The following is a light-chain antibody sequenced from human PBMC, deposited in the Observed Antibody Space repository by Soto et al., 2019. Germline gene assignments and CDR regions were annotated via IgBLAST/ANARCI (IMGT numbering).Light chain of an antibody. CDR1: QSISSW. Sequence: DIQMTQSPSTLSASVGDRVTITCRASQSISSWLARYQQKPGKAPKLLIYDASSLESGVPSRYSGSGSGKEFTLTISSLQPDDFATYYCQQYNSYSPYTFGQGTKLEIK. CDR3: QQYNSYSPYT. J-gene: IGKJ2*01. CDR2: DAS. V-gene: IGKV1-5*01.